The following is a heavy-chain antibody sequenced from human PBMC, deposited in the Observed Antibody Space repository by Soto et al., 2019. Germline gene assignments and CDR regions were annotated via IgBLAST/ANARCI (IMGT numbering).Heavy chain of an antibody. CDR2: ISSSSTYI. V-gene: IGHV3-21*01. CDR1: GFTFSSYS. Sequence: EVQLVESGGGLVKPGGSLRLSCAASGFTFSSYSMKWVRQAPGKGLEWVSSISSSSTYIYYADSVKGRFTISRDNAKNSLFLQMNSLRAEDTAVYYCARGYYDSSGYKNYYYYGMDVWDQGTTVTVSS. D-gene: IGHD3-22*01. CDR3: ARGYYDSSGYKNYYYYGMDV. J-gene: IGHJ6*02.